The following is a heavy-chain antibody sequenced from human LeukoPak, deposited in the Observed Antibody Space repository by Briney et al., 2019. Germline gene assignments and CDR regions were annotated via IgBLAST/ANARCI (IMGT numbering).Heavy chain of an antibody. CDR2: IDPSDSYT. CDR3: ARHERPGYYGSGSYYGY. CDR1: GYSFTSYW. D-gene: IGHD3-10*01. V-gene: IGHV5-10-1*01. Sequence: GESLRISCNGSGYSFTSYWISWVRQMPGKGLEWMGRIDPSDSYTNYSPSFQGHVTISADKSISTAYLQWSSLKASDTAMYYCARHERPGYYGSGSYYGYWGQGTLVTVSS. J-gene: IGHJ4*02.